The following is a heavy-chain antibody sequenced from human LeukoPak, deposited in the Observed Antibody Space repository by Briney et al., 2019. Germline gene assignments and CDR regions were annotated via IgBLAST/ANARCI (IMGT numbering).Heavy chain of an antibody. V-gene: IGHV4-39*07. CDR2: IYHSGST. CDR1: GGSISSSGYY. CDR3: ARGSWVVAANFDY. Sequence: SETLSLTCTVSGGSISSSGYYWGWIRQPPGKGLEWIGSIYHSGSTYYNPSLKSRVTISVDTSKNQFSLKLSSVTAADTAVYYCARGSWVVAANFDYWGQGTLVTVSS. J-gene: IGHJ4*02. D-gene: IGHD2-15*01.